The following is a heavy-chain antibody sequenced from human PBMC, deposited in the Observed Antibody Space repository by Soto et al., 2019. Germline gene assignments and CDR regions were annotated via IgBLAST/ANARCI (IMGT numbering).Heavy chain of an antibody. CDR2: IYSGGST. J-gene: IGHJ4*02. Sequence: EVQLVETGGGLIQPGGSLRLSCATSGFTVSSNYMSWFRQAPGKGLEWVSVIYSGGSTYYADSVKGRFTISRDNSKNTLYLQMNSLRAEDTAVYYCASGSDYSSYFDYWGQGTLVTVSS. D-gene: IGHD4-4*01. V-gene: IGHV3-53*02. CDR3: ASGSDYSSYFDY. CDR1: GFTVSSNY.